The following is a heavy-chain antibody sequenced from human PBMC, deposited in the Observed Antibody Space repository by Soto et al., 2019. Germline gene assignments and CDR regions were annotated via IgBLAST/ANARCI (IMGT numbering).Heavy chain of an antibody. Sequence: SCALCLKRTGLGGCISLNYCSLIRQPPGKGLEYIVYIDYSGSTHYKASLKSRVTVSVDTSKNQFSLKLSSVTAADTAIYYCARHRTGLDSWGQGPLVTVSS. J-gene: IGHJ4*02. CDR1: GGCISLNY. CDR3: ARHRTGLDS. D-gene: IGHD3-9*01. V-gene: IGHV4-59*08. CDR2: IDYSGST.